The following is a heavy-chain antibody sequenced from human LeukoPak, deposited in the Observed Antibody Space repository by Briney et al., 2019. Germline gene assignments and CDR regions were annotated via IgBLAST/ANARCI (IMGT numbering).Heavy chain of an antibody. CDR1: GFTFSSYA. V-gene: IGHV3-30*04. J-gene: IGHJ4*02. CDR3: VRLRRNSDSSGYFYYYDN. CDR2: ISYDGSNK. Sequence: GGSLRLSCAASGFTFSSYAMHWVRQAPGKGLEWVAVISYDGSNKYYADSVKGRFTISRDNSKNTLYLQMNSLRAEDTAVYYCVRLRRNSDSSGYFYYYDNWGQGTLVTVSS. D-gene: IGHD3-22*01.